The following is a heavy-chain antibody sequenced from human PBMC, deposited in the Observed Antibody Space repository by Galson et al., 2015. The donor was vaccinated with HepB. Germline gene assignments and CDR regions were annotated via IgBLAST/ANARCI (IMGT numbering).Heavy chain of an antibody. CDR1: GYSFTSYW. CDR3: ARRWSGNSGYDYPDLDYGMDV. D-gene: IGHD5-12*01. Sequence: QSGAEVKKPGESLRISCKGSGYSFTSYWISWVRQMPGKGLEWMGRIDPSDSYTNYSPSFQGHVTISADKSISTAYLQWSSLKASDTAMYYCARRWSGNSGYDYPDLDYGMDVWGQGTTVTVSS. CDR2: IDPSDSYT. V-gene: IGHV5-10-1*01. J-gene: IGHJ6*02.